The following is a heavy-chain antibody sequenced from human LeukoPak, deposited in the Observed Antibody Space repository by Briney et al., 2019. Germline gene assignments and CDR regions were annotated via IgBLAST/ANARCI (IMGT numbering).Heavy chain of an antibody. CDR3: ASERLVVRGITGYFDY. J-gene: IGHJ4*02. D-gene: IGHD3-10*01. CDR2: ISSTSSFV. Sequence: GGSLRLSCAASGFTFSDYSMNWVRQAPGKGLEWVSPISSTSSFVYYADSVKGRFTISRDNAKNSLYLQMNSLRAEDTAVYYCASERLVVRGITGYFDYWGQGTLVTVSS. CDR1: GFTFSDYS. V-gene: IGHV3-21*01.